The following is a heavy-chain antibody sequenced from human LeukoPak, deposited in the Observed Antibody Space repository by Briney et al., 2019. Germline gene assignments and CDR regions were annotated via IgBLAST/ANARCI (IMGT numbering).Heavy chain of an antibody. J-gene: IGHJ4*02. V-gene: IGHV3-30-3*01. CDR2: ISYDGSNK. Sequence: GGSLRLSCAASGFTFSSYAMHWVRQAPGKGLEWVAVISYDGSNKYYADSVKGRFTISGDNSKNTLYLQMNSLRAEDTAVYYCARGSYVEMATNKLLDYWGQGTLVTVSS. CDR1: GFTFSSYA. CDR3: ARGSYVEMATNKLLDY. D-gene: IGHD5-24*01.